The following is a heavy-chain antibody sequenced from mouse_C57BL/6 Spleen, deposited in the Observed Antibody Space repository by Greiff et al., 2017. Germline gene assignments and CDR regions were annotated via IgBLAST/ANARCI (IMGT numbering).Heavy chain of an antibody. J-gene: IGHJ4*01. CDR1: GYTFTSYW. V-gene: IGHV1-61*01. Sequence: QVQLQQPGAELVRPGSSVKLSCKASGYTFTSYWMDWVKQRPGQGLEWIGNIYPYNSETHYNQKFKDKATLTVDKSSSTAYMQLSSLTSEDSAVYYCARRKAYDYEAMDYWGQGTSVTVSS. CDR3: ARRKAYDYEAMDY. D-gene: IGHD3-2*02. CDR2: IYPYNSET.